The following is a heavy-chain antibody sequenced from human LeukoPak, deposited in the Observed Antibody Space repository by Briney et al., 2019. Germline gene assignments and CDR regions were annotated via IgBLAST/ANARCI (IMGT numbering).Heavy chain of an antibody. J-gene: IGHJ3*01. D-gene: IGHD5-12*01. CDR2: IKQDGSDK. CDR1: GFTLSTYW. Sequence: QPGGSLRLSCAASGFTLSTYWMTWVRQAPGKGLERVANIKQDGSDKYYVGSVRGRFIISRDNAKSSLYLQMNSLRAEDTAVYYCARESWLRTNLAFDFWGQGTMVTVSS. CDR3: ARESWLRTNLAFDF. V-gene: IGHV3-7*05.